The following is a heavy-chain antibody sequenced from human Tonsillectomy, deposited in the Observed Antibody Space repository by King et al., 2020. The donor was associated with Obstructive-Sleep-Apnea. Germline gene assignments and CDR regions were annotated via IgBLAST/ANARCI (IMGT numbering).Heavy chain of an antibody. J-gene: IGHJ4*02. CDR3: AREGQSV. CDR2: IYYSGST. V-gene: IGHV4-59*01. CDR1: GGSISSYY. Sequence: VQLQESGPGLVKPSETLSLTCTVSGGSISSYYWSWIRQPPGKGLEWIGYIYYSGSTNYNPSLKSRVTISVDTSKNQFSLKLSSVTAADTAVYYCAREGQSVWGQGTLVTVSS.